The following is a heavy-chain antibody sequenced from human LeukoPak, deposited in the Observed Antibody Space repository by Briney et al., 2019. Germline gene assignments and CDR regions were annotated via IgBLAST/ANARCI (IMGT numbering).Heavy chain of an antibody. CDR1: LDSTTSNF. J-gene: IGHJ4*02. Sequence: SETLSLTCTVSLDSTTSNFWSWVRQPPGKGLEWIGEIHRSGSPNYNPSLQSRVTISIDRSRNQIVLELSSVTAADAAVYYCAREILGGFNPGAYWGQGILVTVSS. V-gene: IGHV4-4*02. D-gene: IGHD1-14*01. CDR2: IHRSGSP. CDR3: AREILGGFNPGAY.